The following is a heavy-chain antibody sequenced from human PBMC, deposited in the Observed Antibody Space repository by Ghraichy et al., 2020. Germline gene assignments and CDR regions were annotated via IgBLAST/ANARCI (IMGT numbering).Heavy chain of an antibody. J-gene: IGHJ4*02. CDR3: ARGMTMVTFDY. D-gene: IGHD4-17*01. CDR2: IYSSGGT. Sequence: GGSLRLSCAASGFTVSSNYMSWVRQAPGKGLEWVSIIYSSGGTYYADSVKGRFTISRDNSRNTVYLQMNSLRAEDTAIYYCARGMTMVTFDYWGQGTLVTGPS. V-gene: IGHV3-53*01. CDR1: GFTVSSNY.